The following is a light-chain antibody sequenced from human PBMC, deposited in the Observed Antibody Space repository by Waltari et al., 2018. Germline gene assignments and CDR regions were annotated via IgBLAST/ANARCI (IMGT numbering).Light chain of an antibody. Sequence: SYVLTQPPSVSVAPGQTASITCGGDNIGIKNVHWYQQRPGQAPVVVFYDNSDRPSGVPERFTASNSGNTATLTSSRVEGGDDADYYCQVWVQSDLSVVFGAGTKVTVL. V-gene: IGLV3-21*02. J-gene: IGLJ1*01. CDR1: NIGIKN. CDR3: QVWVQSDLSVV. CDR2: DNS.